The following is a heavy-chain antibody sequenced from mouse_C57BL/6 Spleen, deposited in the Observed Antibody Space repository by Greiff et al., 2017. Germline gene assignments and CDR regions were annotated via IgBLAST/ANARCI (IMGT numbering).Heavy chain of an antibody. Sequence: EVMLVESGGGLVKPGGSLKLSCAASGFTFSSYAMSWVRQTPDKRLEWVATISDGGSYTSYPDNVKGRFTISRDNAKNNLNLQMSHLKSEDKAMYYCAREIKGYDKGFDDWGQGTTLTVSS. J-gene: IGHJ2*01. CDR3: AREIKGYDKGFDD. CDR2: ISDGGSYT. V-gene: IGHV5-4*01. D-gene: IGHD2-2*01. CDR1: GFTFSSYA.